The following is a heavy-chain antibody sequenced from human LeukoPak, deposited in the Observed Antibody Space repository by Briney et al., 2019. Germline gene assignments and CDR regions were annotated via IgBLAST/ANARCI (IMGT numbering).Heavy chain of an antibody. CDR1: GFTFSSYG. CDR3: ARDSYGDYSLDWFDP. J-gene: IGHJ5*02. D-gene: IGHD4-17*01. CDR2: IGGSGTST. Sequence: GGSLRLSCAASGFTFSSYGMSWVRQAPGKGLEWVSAIGGSGTSTFYADSVKGRFTISRDNAKNSLYLQMNSLRAEDTAVYYCARDSYGDYSLDWFDPWGQGTLVTVSS. V-gene: IGHV3-21*01.